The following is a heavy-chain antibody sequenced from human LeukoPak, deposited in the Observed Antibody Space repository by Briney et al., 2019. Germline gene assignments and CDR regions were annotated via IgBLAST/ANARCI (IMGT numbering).Heavy chain of an antibody. J-gene: IGHJ6*03. CDR3: AGIYDRYYYYYMYV. D-gene: IGHD5/OR15-5a*01. V-gene: IGHV3-48*03. Sequence: GGSLRLSCAASGFTFSSYEMNWVRQPPGKGLEWVSYIFSSGSTIYYADSVKGRFTISRDNSKNSLYLQMNSLRAEDTAVYYCAGIYDRYYYYYMYVWGKGNTVTISS. CDR2: IFSSGSTI. CDR1: GFTFSSYE.